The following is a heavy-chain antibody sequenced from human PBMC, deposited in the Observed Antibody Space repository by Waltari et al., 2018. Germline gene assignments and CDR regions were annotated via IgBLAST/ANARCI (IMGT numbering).Heavy chain of an antibody. V-gene: IGHV4-4*07. J-gene: IGHJ3*02. CDR1: GGSISSYY. CDR3: ARDPHDYYDSSGYYGDAFDI. Sequence: QVQLQESGPGLVKPSETLSLTCTVSGGSISSYYWSWIRQPAGEGLEWIGRIYTSASTNYNPALKSRVTMSVDTSKNQFSLKLSSVTAADTAVYYCARDPHDYYDSSGYYGDAFDIWGQGTMVTVSS. D-gene: IGHD3-22*01. CDR2: IYTSAST.